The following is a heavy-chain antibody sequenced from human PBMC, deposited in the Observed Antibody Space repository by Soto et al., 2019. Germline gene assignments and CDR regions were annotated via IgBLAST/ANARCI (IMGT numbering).Heavy chain of an antibody. CDR3: TSSSERGY. CDR1: GYTYTEYP. Sequence: QVQLVQSGAEVKKPGASVKVSCKTSGYTYTEYPIHWVRQAPGQGLEWMGWINVGNGNAKYSQKFQGRGTMTRDTAASTVYMELSRLGAEDTAVYYCTSSSERGYWGQGTLVTVSS. J-gene: IGHJ4*02. V-gene: IGHV1-3*01. CDR2: INVGNGNA.